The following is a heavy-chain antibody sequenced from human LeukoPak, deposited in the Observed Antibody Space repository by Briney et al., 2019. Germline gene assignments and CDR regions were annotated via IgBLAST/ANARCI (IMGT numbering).Heavy chain of an antibody. CDR1: GFTFSSYW. CDR2: INSDGSST. Sequence: PGGSLRLSCAASGFTFSSYWMHWVRQAPGKGLVWVSRINSDGSSTSYADSVKGRFTISRDNAKNTLYLQMNSLRAEDTAVYYCARSYYYDSSGYGMDGWGQGATVTVSS. J-gene: IGHJ6*02. V-gene: IGHV3-74*01. D-gene: IGHD3-22*01. CDR3: ARSYYYDSSGYGMDG.